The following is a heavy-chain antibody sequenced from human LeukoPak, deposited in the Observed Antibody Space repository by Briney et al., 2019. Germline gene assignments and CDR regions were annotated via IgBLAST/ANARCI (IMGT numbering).Heavy chain of an antibody. CDR3: AKSVTYYYDDIAT. Sequence: GGSLRLSCVASGFTFRNFAMGWVRQAPGKGLEWVSAISGSGGRTYYADSVKGRFTISRDKSKNTLYLQMNSLRAEDTAVYYCAKSVTYYYDDIATWGQGTLVTVSS. CDR2: ISGSGGRT. CDR1: GFTFRNFA. V-gene: IGHV3-23*01. J-gene: IGHJ5*02. D-gene: IGHD3-22*01.